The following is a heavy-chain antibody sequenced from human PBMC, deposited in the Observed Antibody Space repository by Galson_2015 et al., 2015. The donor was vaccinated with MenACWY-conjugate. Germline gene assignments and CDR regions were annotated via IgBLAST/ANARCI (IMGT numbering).Heavy chain of an antibody. CDR3: ARGRGWAAAGMVDYCVY. Sequence: SVKVSCKASGYTFTSFDINWVRQATGQGLEWMGWINPTSGNTGYAQKFQGRVTVTRDTSISTAYMELSSLGSEDTAVYYCARGRGWAAAGMVDYCVYWGQGTLVAVSS. V-gene: IGHV1-8*01. D-gene: IGHD6-25*01. CDR2: INPTSGNT. J-gene: IGHJ4*02. CDR1: GYTFTSFD.